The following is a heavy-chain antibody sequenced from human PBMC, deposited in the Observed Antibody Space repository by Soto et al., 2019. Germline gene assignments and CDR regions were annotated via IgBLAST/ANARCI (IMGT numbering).Heavy chain of an antibody. CDR3: ARDVPTVTTGGPAY. J-gene: IGHJ4*02. CDR2: ISAYNGTT. Sequence: QVQLVQSGAEVKKPGASVKVSCKASGYIFTKYGISWVRQAPGQGLEWMGWISAYNGTTNYAQKLQGRGTMTTNTSTSTAYLELMSLTSDDTAVYYCARDVPTVTTGGPAYWGQGSLVTVSS. CDR1: GYIFTKYG. D-gene: IGHD4-17*01. V-gene: IGHV1-18*01.